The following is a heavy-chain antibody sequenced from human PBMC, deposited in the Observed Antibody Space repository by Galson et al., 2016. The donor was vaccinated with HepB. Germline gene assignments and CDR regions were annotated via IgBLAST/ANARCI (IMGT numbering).Heavy chain of an antibody. Sequence: SVKVSCKASGYTFTRYSIHWVRQARGQGLEWMGIINPSGGSTTYAQNFQGRVTMTTDSSTSTAYMELRSLRSDDTAMYYCAGRTGTGSLHYWGLGTLVTVSS. D-gene: IGHD1-1*01. CDR3: AGRTGTGSLHY. V-gene: IGHV1-46*01. CDR1: GYTFTRYS. CDR2: INPSGGST. J-gene: IGHJ4*02.